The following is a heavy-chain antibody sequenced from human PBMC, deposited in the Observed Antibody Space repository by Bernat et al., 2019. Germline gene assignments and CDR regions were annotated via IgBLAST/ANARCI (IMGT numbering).Heavy chain of an antibody. CDR1: GFTFSSYA. D-gene: IGHD2-21*01. J-gene: IGHJ4*02. V-gene: IGHV3-23*04. CDR3: ASLYCALTNCYDY. CDR2: ISGSGGST. Sequence: EVQLVESGGGLVQPGGSLRLSCAASGFTFSSYAMSWVRQAPGKGLEWVSAISGSGGSTYYADSVKGRFTISRDNAKNTLYLQMNSLRAEDTAVYYCASLYCALTNCYDYWGQGTLVTVSS.